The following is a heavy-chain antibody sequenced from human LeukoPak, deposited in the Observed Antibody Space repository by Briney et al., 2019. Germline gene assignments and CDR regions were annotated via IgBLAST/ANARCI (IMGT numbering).Heavy chain of an antibody. CDR3: ARGVVSIAARPPYFDY. D-gene: IGHD6-6*01. CDR1: GFTFNTYS. Sequence: TGGSLRLSCAASGFTFNTYSMNWVRQAPGKGLEWVSSISSGSSYIYYIDSVKGRFTISRDNAKNSLYLQMNSLKAEDTAVYYRARGVVSIAARPPYFDYWGQGTLVTVS. V-gene: IGHV3-21*01. CDR2: ISSGSSYI. J-gene: IGHJ4*02.